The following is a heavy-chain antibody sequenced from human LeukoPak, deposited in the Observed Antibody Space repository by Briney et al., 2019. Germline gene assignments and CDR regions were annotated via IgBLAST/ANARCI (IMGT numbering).Heavy chain of an antibody. CDR1: GFTFTGHT. CDR3: AKDPNPLYDLWSGFK. D-gene: IGHD3-3*01. CDR2: IGGRDDRT. Sequence: PGGSLRLSCATSGFTFTGHTMTWFRQASGKGLQWVSIIGGRDDRTYYADYVEGRFAISRDTSKNILYLQMSSLRADDTAVYYCAKDPNPLYDLWSGFKWGQGTLVTVSS. V-gene: IGHV3-23*01. J-gene: IGHJ4*02.